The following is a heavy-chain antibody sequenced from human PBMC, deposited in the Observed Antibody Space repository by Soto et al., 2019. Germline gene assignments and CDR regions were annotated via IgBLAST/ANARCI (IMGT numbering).Heavy chain of an antibody. Sequence: EVQLAESGGGMVQPGGSLRLSCVASGLTFSSYDLHWVRQAHGKGLEYVSSISSNGGTTYYGNYVKGRFTISRDNSKNTRDLQMGSLGADDMALYYCVRRVSGNYDYWCQGTRVTVSS. J-gene: IGHJ4*02. CDR1: GLTFSSYD. CDR3: VRRVSGNYDY. D-gene: IGHD1-7*01. V-gene: IGHV3-64*01. CDR2: ISSNGGTT.